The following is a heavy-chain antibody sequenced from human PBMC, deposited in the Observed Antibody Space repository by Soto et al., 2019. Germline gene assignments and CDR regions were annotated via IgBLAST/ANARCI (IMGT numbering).Heavy chain of an antibody. CDR1: GSTFSSFA. D-gene: IGHD3-3*01. J-gene: IGHJ4*02. CDR3: AKGVGSHYYDF. V-gene: IGHV3-23*01. Sequence: VQLLESGGGLVQPGWSLRLSCAASGSTFSSFAMTWVRQAPGGGLEWVSSISDSGGRIYYLDSVKGRFTVSRDNSKSTLYLQMSSLRAEDTAVYYCAKGVGSHYYDFRGQGALVTVSS. CDR2: ISDSGGRI.